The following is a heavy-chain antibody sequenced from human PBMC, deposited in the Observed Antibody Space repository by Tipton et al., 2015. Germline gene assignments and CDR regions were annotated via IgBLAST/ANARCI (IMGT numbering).Heavy chain of an antibody. Sequence: TLSLTCTVSGGSVSSGSYYWCWIRQTPGKGLEWIGYISQRDGTTYNPSLKSRLTISVDTSKNQVFLKLTSVTAADTAVYFCARDLEHGMAIWGQGTTVTVS. CDR3: ARDLEHGMAI. CDR1: GGSVSSGSYY. D-gene: IGHD5-24*01. J-gene: IGHJ6*02. V-gene: IGHV4-61*01. CDR2: ISQRDGT.